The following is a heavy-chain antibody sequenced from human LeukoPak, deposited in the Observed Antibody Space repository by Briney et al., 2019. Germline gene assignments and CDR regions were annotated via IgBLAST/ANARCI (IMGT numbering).Heavy chain of an antibody. CDR3: AKDVSYYYDSSGYYPY. CDR1: GFTFSNHG. D-gene: IGHD3-22*01. J-gene: IGHJ4*02. Sequence: GGTLRLSCAASGFTFSNHGMDWVRQAPGKGLEWVSGISPSGDITYYADSVKGRFTISRDNAKNSLYLQMNSLRAEDTALYYCAKDVSYYYDSSGYYPYWGQGTLVTVSS. V-gene: IGHV3-23*01. CDR2: ISPSGDIT.